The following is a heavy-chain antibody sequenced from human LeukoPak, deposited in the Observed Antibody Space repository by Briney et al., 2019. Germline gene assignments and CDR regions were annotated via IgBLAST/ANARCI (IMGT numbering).Heavy chain of an antibody. J-gene: IGHJ6*02. CDR3: ARAGSYYYDSSGPLDV. CDR1: GFXFSSYG. CDR2: IWYDGSNK. D-gene: IGHD3-22*01. V-gene: IGHV3-33*01. Sequence: GGSLRLSCAASGFXFSSYGMHWVREAPGKGLEWVAVIWYDGSNKYYADSVKGRFTISRDNSKNTLYLQMNSLRAEDTAVYYCARAGSYYYDSSGPLDVWGQGTTVTVSS.